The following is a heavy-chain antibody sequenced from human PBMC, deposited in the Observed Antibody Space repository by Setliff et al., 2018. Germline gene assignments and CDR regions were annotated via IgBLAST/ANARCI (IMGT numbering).Heavy chain of an antibody. D-gene: IGHD4-17*01. J-gene: IGHJ6*03. Sequence: GASVKVSCKASGYTFTGYYMHWIRQAPGQGLEWVGWINPVLGMTDYAQKFQGRLTITADQSTTTVYMELSSLRFDDTALYYCARGPSPTVTPSRLIYFYHMDVWGTGTTVTVSS. CDR3: ARGPSPTVTPSRLIYFYHMDV. CDR1: GYTFTGYY. V-gene: IGHV1-69*10. CDR2: INPVLGMT.